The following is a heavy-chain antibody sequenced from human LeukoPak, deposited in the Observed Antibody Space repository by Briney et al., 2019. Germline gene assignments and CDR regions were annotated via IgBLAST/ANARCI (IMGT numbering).Heavy chain of an antibody. CDR3: GGVGYSSSFYYYYYYMDV. CDR1: GGSISSGSYY. J-gene: IGHJ6*03. Sequence: SETLSLTCTVSGGSISSGSYYWSWIRQPAGKGLEWIGRIYTSGSTNYNPSLKSRVTISVDTSKNQFSLKLSSVTAADTAVYYCGGVGYSSSFYYYYYYMDVWGKGTTVTVSS. V-gene: IGHV4-61*02. CDR2: IYTSGST. D-gene: IGHD6-6*01.